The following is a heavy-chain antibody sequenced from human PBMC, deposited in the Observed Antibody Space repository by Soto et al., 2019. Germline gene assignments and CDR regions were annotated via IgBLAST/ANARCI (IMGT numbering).Heavy chain of an antibody. J-gene: IGHJ4*02. CDR2: IYYSGST. D-gene: IGHD6-19*01. CDR1: GGSISDLY. CDR3: ARQSSGWTVDFDY. Sequence: SETLCLTCNVSGGSISDLYCSWIRQPPGKGLEWIGYIYYSGSTNYNPSLKSRVTISVDTSKNQFSLKLNSVTAADTAVYYCARQSSGWTVDFDYWGQGTLVTVSS. V-gene: IGHV4-59*08.